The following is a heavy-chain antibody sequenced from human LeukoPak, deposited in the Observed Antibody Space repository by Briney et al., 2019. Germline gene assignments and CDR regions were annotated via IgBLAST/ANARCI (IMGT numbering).Heavy chain of an antibody. CDR1: GFTFSNYG. V-gene: IGHV3-30*02. J-gene: IGHJ6*04. Sequence: PGGSLRLSCAASGFTFSNYGMHWVRQPPGKGLEWVAFIRYDGGIKHYADSVKGRFTISRDNAKNSLYLQMNSLRAEDTAVYYCAELGITMIGGVWGKGTTVTISS. CDR2: IRYDGGIK. CDR3: AELGITMIGGV. D-gene: IGHD3-10*02.